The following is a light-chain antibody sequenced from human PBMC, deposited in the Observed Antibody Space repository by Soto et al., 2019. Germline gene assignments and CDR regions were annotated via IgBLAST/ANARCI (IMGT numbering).Light chain of an antibody. CDR1: QSVSSSC. V-gene: IGKV3-20*01. Sequence: EIVLTQSPGTLSLSPGERATLSCRASQSVSSSCLAWYQQKPGQAPRLLIYGASSRATGIPDRFSGSGSGTDFTLTISRLEPEDFAVYYCQLYGSSPAFGGGTKVEIK. CDR3: QLYGSSPA. J-gene: IGKJ4*01. CDR2: GAS.